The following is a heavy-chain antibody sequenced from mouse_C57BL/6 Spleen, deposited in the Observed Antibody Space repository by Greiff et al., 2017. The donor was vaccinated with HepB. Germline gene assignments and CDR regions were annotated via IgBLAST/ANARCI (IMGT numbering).Heavy chain of an antibody. V-gene: IGHV1-64*01. CDR2: IHPNSGST. CDR1: GYTFTSYW. Sequence: QVQLQQPGAELVKPGASVKLSCKASGYTFTSYWMHWVKQRPGQGLEWIGMIHPNSGSTNYNEKFKSKATLTVDKSSSTAYMQLSSLTSEDSEVYYCASSLGYSNYEGDYWGQGTTLTVSS. J-gene: IGHJ2*01. CDR3: ASSLGYSNYEGDY. D-gene: IGHD2-5*01.